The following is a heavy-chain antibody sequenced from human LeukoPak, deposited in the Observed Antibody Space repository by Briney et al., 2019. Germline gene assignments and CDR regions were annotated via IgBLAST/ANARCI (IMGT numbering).Heavy chain of an antibody. D-gene: IGHD6-13*01. V-gene: IGHV1-8*01. CDR3: ARGRPDLASAGTYDF. Sequence: ASVKVSCTASGYTFTSSDIYWVRDGPGQGLEWMGWMNPNSGKTGSARQFQGRVAMTKNISISTAYIEVSSLGYEDTATYYCARGRPDLASAGTYDFWGQGTLITVSS. J-gene: IGHJ4*02. CDR2: MNPNSGKT. CDR1: GYTFTSSD.